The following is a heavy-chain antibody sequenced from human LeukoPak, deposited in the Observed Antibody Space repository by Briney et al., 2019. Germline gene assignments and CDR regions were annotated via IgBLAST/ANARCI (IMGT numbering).Heavy chain of an antibody. CDR3: ARNYGDYGFDY. V-gene: IGHV3-53*01. D-gene: IGHD4-17*01. Sequence: GGSLRLSCAASGLTVSSNCMSWVRQAPGKGLEWVSFIYSGGNTYYPGSVKGRFTISRENAKNSLYLQMNSLRAGDTAVYYCARNYGDYGFDYWGQGTLVTVSS. CDR2: IYSGGNT. J-gene: IGHJ4*02. CDR1: GLTVSSNC.